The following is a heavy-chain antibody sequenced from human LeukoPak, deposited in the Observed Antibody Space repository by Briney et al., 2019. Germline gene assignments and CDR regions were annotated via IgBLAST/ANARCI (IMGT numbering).Heavy chain of an antibody. D-gene: IGHD2-15*01. Sequence: GASVKVSCKASGYTFTSYYIHWVRQAPGQGLEWMGKINPSGGSTSYPQKFQGRVTMTRDTSTTTVYMELSTLRSEDTAIYYCARGYCSGGGCSVLDAFDGWGQGTMVTVSS. CDR2: INPSGGST. V-gene: IGHV1-46*01. CDR1: GYTFTSYY. CDR3: ARGYCSGGGCSVLDAFDG. J-gene: IGHJ3*01.